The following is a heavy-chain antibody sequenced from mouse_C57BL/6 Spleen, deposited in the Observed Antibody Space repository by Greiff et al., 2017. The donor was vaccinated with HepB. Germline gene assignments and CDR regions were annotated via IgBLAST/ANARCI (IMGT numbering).Heavy chain of an antibody. V-gene: IGHV1-18*01. J-gene: IGHJ1*03. D-gene: IGHD2-4*01. CDR2: INPNNGGT. CDR1: GYTFTDYN. CDR3: ARYDYDGNYWYFDV. Sequence: EVKLQQSGPELVKPGASVKIPCKASGYTFTDYNMDWVKQSHGKSLEWIGDINPNNGGTIYNQKFKGKATLTVDKSSSTAYMELRSLTSEDTAVYYCARYDYDGNYWYFDVWGTGTTVTVSS.